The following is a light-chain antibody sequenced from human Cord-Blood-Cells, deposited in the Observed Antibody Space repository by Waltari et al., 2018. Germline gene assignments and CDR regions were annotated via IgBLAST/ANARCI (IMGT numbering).Light chain of an antibody. CDR2: STN. CDR3: VLYMGSGVWV. Sequence: QTVVTQEPSFSVSPGGTVTLTCGLSSGSVSTSYYPSCYQQTPGQAPHTRIYSTNHRYSGVPDRFSGSILGNKAALTITGAQADDESDYYGVLYMGSGVWVFGGGTKLTVL. CDR1: SGSVSTSYY. J-gene: IGLJ3*02. V-gene: IGLV8-61*01.